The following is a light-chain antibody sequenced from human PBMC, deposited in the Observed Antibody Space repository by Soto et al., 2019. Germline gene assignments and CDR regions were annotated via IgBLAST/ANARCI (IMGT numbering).Light chain of an antibody. CDR1: QSISRW. CDR3: QQYETYSQWT. V-gene: IGKV1-5*01. J-gene: IGKJ1*01. Sequence: DIQMTQSPSTLSASLGDRVTITCRASQSISRWLAWYQQKQGKAPNLLISDVSSLERGVPSRFSGSGSGTEFTLTISSLQPDDFATYHCQQYETYSQWTFGQGTKVEI. CDR2: DVS.